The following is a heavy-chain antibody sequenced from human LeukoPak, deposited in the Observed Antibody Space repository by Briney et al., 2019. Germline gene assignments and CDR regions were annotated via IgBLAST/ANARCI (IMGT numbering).Heavy chain of an antibody. Sequence: GGSLRLSCAASGFTFSSYAMSWVRQAPGKGLEWVSAISGSGGSTYYADSVKGRFTVSRDNSKNTLFLQMNSLKAEDTTVYYCAKDGGLWVSAHWGDSWGRGTLVTVSS. J-gene: IGHJ4*02. CDR3: AKDGGLWVSAHWGDS. CDR2: ISGSGGST. CDR1: GFTFSSYA. D-gene: IGHD7-27*01. V-gene: IGHV3-23*01.